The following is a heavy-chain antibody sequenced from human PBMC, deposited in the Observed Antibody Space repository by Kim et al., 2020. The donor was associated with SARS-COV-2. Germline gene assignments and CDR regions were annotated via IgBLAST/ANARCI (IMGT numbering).Heavy chain of an antibody. CDR1: GFTFSTYS. CDR2: IGSTSTII. V-gene: IGHV3-48*02. D-gene: IGHD3-22*01. CDR3: VRDYYYAFDY. J-gene: IGHJ4*02. Sequence: GGSLRLSCVASGFTFSTYSINWVRQAPGKGLEWISYIGSTSTIIFYADSVKGRFTISRDNAKNSLYLQMNSLRDEDTAVYYCVRDYYYAFDYWGQGILVTVSP.